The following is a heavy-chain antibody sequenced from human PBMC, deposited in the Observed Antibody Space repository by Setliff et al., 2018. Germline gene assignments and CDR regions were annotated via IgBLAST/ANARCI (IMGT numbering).Heavy chain of an antibody. CDR2: TIPNFGTT. CDR1: GGTFSSYF. J-gene: IGHJ6*03. Sequence: SSFHFSFHASGGTFSSYFISWVRQAPGQGLEWLGGTIPNFGTTNYAQEFQGRVTIITDESTSTAYMELSSLRFEDTAVYYCAREGVDTRSSTDYRYYMDVWGKGTTVTVS. V-gene: IGHV1-69*05. D-gene: IGHD5-18*01. CDR3: AREGVDTRSSTDYRYYMDV.